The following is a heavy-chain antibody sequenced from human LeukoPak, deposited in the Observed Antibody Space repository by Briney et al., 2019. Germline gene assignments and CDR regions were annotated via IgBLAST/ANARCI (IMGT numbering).Heavy chain of an antibody. D-gene: IGHD5-24*01. CDR3: AREERMSTIGGAFDV. V-gene: IGHV3-21*01. Sequence: GGSLRLSCAASGFTFSSYSMNWVRQAPGRGLEWVSSISTISNYIYYADSLKGRFTISRDNARNSLYLQLNSLRAEDTAVYYCAREERMSTIGGAFDVWGQGTVVTVSS. CDR1: GFTFSSYS. J-gene: IGHJ3*01. CDR2: ISTISNYI.